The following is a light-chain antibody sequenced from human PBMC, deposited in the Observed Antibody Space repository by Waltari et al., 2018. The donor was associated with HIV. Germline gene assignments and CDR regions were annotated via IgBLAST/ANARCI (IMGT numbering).Light chain of an antibody. Sequence: QSVLTQPPSVSAAPGQKVTISCSGSSSNIGINYVSWYRQLPGTAPKLLIYDNVKRPSGIPDRFAGSKSGTSATLGITGLQTGDEADYYCGTWDSSLSVWLFGGGTKLTVL. CDR1: SSNIGINY. J-gene: IGLJ3*02. V-gene: IGLV1-51*01. CDR2: DNV. CDR3: GTWDSSLSVWL.